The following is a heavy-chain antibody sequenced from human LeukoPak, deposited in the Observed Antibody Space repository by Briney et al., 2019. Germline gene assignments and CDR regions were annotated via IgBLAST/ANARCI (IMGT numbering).Heavy chain of an antibody. CDR3: ARHDPPDYGDYPGVLIWDY. CDR2: IYYSGST. Sequence: SETLSLTCTVSGGSISSYYWSWIRQPPGKGLEWIGYIYYSGSTNYNPSLKSRVTISVDTSKNQFSLKLSSVTTADTAVYYCARHDPPDYGDYPGVLIWDYWGQGTLVTVPS. J-gene: IGHJ4*02. CDR1: GGSISSYY. V-gene: IGHV4-59*08. D-gene: IGHD4-17*01.